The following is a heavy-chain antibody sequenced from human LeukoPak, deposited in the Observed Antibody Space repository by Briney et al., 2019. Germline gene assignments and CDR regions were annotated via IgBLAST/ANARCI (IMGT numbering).Heavy chain of an antibody. D-gene: IGHD6-6*01. CDR2: IIPIFGTA. Sequence: SVKVSCKASGYTFTSYGITWVRQPPGQGLEWMGGIIPIFGTANYAQKFQGRVTITTDESTSTAYMELSSLRSEDTAVYYCATGGDSSSFFNWFDPWGQGTLVTVSS. CDR1: GYTFTSYG. CDR3: ATGGDSSSFFNWFDP. J-gene: IGHJ5*02. V-gene: IGHV1-69*05.